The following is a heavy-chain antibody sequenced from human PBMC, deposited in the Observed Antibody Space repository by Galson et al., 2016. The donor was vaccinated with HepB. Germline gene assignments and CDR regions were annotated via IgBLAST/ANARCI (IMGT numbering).Heavy chain of an antibody. D-gene: IGHD4-17*01. Sequence: SLRLSCAVSGFTRSYGMHWVRQAPGKGLEWVTVISSDGSNKYYADSVKGRFTISRDNSKNTLYLQMNRLRTEDTAVYYCAKWHDDGDYPKYYYYIDVWGKGTTVIVSS. J-gene: IGHJ6*03. CDR3: AKWHDDGDYPKYYYYIDV. CDR2: ISSDGSNK. V-gene: IGHV3-30*18. CDR1: GFTRSYG.